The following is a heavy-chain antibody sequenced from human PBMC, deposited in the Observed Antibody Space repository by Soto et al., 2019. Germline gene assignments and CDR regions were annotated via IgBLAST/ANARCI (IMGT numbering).Heavy chain of an antibody. CDR2: ISASGGNI. V-gene: IGHV3-23*01. CDR1: GFIFSDYA. J-gene: IGHJ2*01. D-gene: IGHD3-16*01. Sequence: SLRLSCVSSGFIFSDYAMTWVRQAPGKGLEWVATISASGGNIEYTDSLKGRFTISRDNSKNTLYLQLSGLTADDTAVHYCAKVAGGLGYFDLWGRGTLVTVSS. CDR3: AKVAGGLGYFDL.